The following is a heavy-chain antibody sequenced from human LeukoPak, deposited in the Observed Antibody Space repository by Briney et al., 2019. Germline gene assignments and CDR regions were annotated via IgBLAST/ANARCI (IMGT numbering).Heavy chain of an antibody. J-gene: IGHJ3*02. Sequence: GASVKVSCKASGYIFTSYSMHWVRRAPGQGLEWMGIINPSGGTTNYAQKFQGRVTMTRDTSTSTVYMDLSSLRSEDTAVYYCAIDVDSTMVDAFDIWGQGTMVTVSS. CDR3: AIDVDSTMVDAFDI. D-gene: IGHD4/OR15-4a*01. CDR2: INPSGGTT. V-gene: IGHV1-46*01. CDR1: GYIFTSYS.